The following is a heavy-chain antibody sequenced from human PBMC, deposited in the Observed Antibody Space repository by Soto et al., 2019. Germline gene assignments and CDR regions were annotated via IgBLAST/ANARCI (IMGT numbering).Heavy chain of an antibody. V-gene: IGHV1-8*01. Sequence: ASVKVSCKASGYTFTSYDINWVRQATGQGLEWMGWMNPNSGNTGYAQKFQGRVTMTRNTSISTAYTELSSLRSEDTAVYYWARGLSGGSSSWYGRGNYWGQGTLVTVSS. D-gene: IGHD6-13*01. J-gene: IGHJ4*02. CDR3: ARGLSGGSSSWYGRGNY. CDR1: GYTFTSYD. CDR2: MNPNSGNT.